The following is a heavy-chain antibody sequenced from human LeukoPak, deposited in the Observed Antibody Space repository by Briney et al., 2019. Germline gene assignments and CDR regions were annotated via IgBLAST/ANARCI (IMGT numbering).Heavy chain of an antibody. CDR2: INAGNGNA. Sequence: ASVKVCCKASGYTFTSYAMHWVREAPGQRLGWMGWINAGNGNAKYSQKFQGRVTITRDTSASTAYMELSSLRAEDTAVYYCARDGKYRDSSSWYEDWGQRTLVTVS. CDR3: ARDGKYRDSSSWYED. CDR1: GYTFTSYA. V-gene: IGHV1-3*01. D-gene: IGHD6-13*01. J-gene: IGHJ4*02.